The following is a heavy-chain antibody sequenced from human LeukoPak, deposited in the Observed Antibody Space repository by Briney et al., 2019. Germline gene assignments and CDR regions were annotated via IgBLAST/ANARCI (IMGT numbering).Heavy chain of an antibody. V-gene: IGHV4-4*02. CDR2: IYHTGNT. CDR3: ARDRRRDGYPDY. CDR1: GGSITSANW. Sequence: PSETLSLTCAVSGGSITSANWWSWVRPSPGKGLEWIGEIYHTGNTNYNPSLNSRVSISLDTSKNQFSLKLTSVTAADTAVYYCARDRRRDGYPDYWGQGTLVTVSS. J-gene: IGHJ4*02. D-gene: IGHD5-24*01.